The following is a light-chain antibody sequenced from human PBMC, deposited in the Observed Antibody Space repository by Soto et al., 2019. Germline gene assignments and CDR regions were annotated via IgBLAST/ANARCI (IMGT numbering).Light chain of an antibody. Sequence: QSVLTQPASVSGSPGQSITISCTGTSSDIGTYNSVSWYQQHAGKVPKLMIYDVTNRPSGVSDRFSGSKSGNTSSLTISGXXXXXXXDYXCTSYTTSSTLVFGGGT. V-gene: IGLV2-14*01. CDR1: SSDIGTYNS. J-gene: IGLJ2*01. CDR3: TSYTTSSTLV. CDR2: DVT.